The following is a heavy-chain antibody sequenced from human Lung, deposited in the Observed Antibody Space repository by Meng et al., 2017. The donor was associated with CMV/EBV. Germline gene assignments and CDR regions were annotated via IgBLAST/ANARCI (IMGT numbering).Heavy chain of an antibody. CDR1: GFTFSSYS. V-gene: IGHV3-21*01. J-gene: IGHJ6*02. CDR2: ISSSSSYI. D-gene: IGHD2-2*01. CDR3: AVYCSSTSCHRDGMDV. Sequence: SXAASGFTFSSYSMNWVRQAPGKGLEWVSSISSSSSYIYYADSVKGRFTISRDNAKNSLYLQMNSLRAEDTAVYYCAVYCSSTSCHRDGMDVWGQGTTVTVSS.